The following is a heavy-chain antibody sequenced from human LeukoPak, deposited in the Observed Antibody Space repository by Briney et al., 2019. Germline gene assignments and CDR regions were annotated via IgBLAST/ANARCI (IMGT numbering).Heavy chain of an antibody. CDR3: ARQNDFRLDY. CDR1: GYTFSSYW. V-gene: IGHV5-51*01. D-gene: IGHD3-3*01. CDR2: IYPGDSDT. Sequence: GESLKISCKGSGYTFSSYWIGWVRQMPGKGLEWMGIIYPGDSDTRYSPSLQGQVTISVDTSIGTAYLQWSSLKASDTAIYYCARQNDFRLDYWGQGTLVSVSS. J-gene: IGHJ4*02.